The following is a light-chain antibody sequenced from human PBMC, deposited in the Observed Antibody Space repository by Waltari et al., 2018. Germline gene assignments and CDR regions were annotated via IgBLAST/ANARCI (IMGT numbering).Light chain of an antibody. Sequence: DIVMTQSPDSLAVSLGERATINCKSSQSVLYSSNNKNYLAWYQQKPGQPPKLLIYWASTRESGVPDRVSGSGSGTDFTLIISSLQAEDVAVYYCQQYYSTPTFGQGTKVEIK. V-gene: IGKV4-1*01. J-gene: IGKJ1*01. CDR3: QQYYSTPT. CDR1: QSVLYSSNNKNY. CDR2: WAS.